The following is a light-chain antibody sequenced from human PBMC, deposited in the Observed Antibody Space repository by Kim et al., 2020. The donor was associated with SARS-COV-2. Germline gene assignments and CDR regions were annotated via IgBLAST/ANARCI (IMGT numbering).Light chain of an antibody. V-gene: IGLV2-14*01. J-gene: IGLJ1*01. Sequence: QSALTQPAPVSGSPGQSITISCTGTSSDVGGYNYVSWYQQHPGKAPKLMIYEVSNRPSGVSNRFSGSKSGNTASLTISGLQAEDEADYYCSSYTSGRSPDGCGTGTKVTVL. CDR1: SSDVGGYNY. CDR3: SSYTSGRSPDG. CDR2: EVS.